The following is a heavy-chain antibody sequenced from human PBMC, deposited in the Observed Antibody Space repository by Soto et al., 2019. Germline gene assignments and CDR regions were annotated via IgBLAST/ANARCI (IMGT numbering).Heavy chain of an antibody. CDR2: IYYSGTT. V-gene: IGHV4-59*08. D-gene: IGHD6-19*01. CDR3: ARRGSINSGWHL. J-gene: IGHJ4*02. CDR1: GGSISSYY. Sequence: SETLSLTCTVSGGSISSYYWSWIRQPPGKGLEWIGYIYYSGTTSYNPSLKSRVTISVDTSKNQFSLKLSSVTAADTAVYYCARRGSINSGWHLWGQGTLVTVSS.